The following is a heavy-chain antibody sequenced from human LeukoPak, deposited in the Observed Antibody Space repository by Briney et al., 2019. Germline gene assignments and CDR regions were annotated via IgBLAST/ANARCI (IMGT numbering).Heavy chain of an antibody. V-gene: IGHV3-74*01. J-gene: IGHJ4*02. D-gene: IGHD1-1*01. Sequence: GRSLRLSCAASGFTFSSYWMHWVRQAPGKGLVWVSRINSDGSITNYADSVKGRFTISRDNAKNTLYLQMNSLRAEDTAVYYCAMYNWNDDYLDYWGQGTLVTVSS. CDR1: GFTFSSYW. CDR3: AMYNWNDDYLDY. CDR2: INSDGSIT.